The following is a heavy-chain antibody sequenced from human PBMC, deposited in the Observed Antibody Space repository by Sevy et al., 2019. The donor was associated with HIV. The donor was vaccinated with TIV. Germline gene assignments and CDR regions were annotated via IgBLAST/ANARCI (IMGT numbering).Heavy chain of an antibody. D-gene: IGHD3-3*01. CDR1: GGSFSGYY. Sequence: SETLSLTCAVYGGSFSGYYWSWIRQPPGKGLEWIGEINHSGSTNYNPSLKSRVTISVDTSKNQFSLKLSLVTAADTAVYYCARSRFLEWLYYYYGMDVWGQGTTVTVSS. CDR3: ARSRFLEWLYYYYGMDV. J-gene: IGHJ6*02. CDR2: INHSGST. V-gene: IGHV4-34*01.